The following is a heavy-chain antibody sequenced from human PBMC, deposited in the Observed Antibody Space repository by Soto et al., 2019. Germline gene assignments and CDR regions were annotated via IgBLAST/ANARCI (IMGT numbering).Heavy chain of an antibody. V-gene: IGHV4-39*01. CDR1: GGSISSSSYY. Sequence: SETLSLTCTVSGGSISSSSYYWGWIRQPPGKGLEWIGSIYYSGSTYYNPSLKSRVTISVDTSKNQFSLKLSSVTAADTAVYYCARSHGPSGSYRFDYWGQGTLVTVSS. CDR2: IYYSGST. CDR3: ARSHGPSGSYRFDY. D-gene: IGHD1-26*01. J-gene: IGHJ4*02.